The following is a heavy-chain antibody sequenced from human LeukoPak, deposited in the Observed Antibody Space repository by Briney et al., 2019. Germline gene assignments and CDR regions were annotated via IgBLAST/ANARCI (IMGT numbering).Heavy chain of an antibody. J-gene: IGHJ4*02. Sequence: SETLSLTCTVSGGSISSGDYYWSWIRQPPGKGLEWIGYTSYSGRTSYNPSLMSRVTMSVDTSKNQFSLKLSSVTAADTALYYCARAPVGFCSGGTCKRYFDYWGQGTLVTVSS. D-gene: IGHD2-15*01. CDR1: GGSISSGDYY. CDR3: ARAPVGFCSGGTCKRYFDY. CDR2: TSYSGRT. V-gene: IGHV4-30-4*01.